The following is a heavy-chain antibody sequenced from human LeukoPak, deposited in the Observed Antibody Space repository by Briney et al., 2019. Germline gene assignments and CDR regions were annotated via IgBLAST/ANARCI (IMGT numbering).Heavy chain of an antibody. V-gene: IGHV4-59*01. J-gene: IGHJ4*02. CDR1: GGSFSGYY. CDR3: ARTNYYDSSAYDY. Sequence: SETLSLTCAVYGGSFSGYYWSWIRQPPGKGLEWIGYIYYSGSTNYNPSLKGRVTISVDTSKNQFSLKLSSVTAADTAVYYCARTNYYDSSAYDYWGQGTLVTVSS. CDR2: IYYSGST. D-gene: IGHD3-22*01.